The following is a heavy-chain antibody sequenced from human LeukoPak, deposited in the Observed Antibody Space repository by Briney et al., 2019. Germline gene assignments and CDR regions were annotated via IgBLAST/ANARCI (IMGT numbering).Heavy chain of an antibody. D-gene: IGHD3-10*01. J-gene: IGHJ4*02. Sequence: ASVKVSCKASGGTFSSYAISWVRQAPGQGLEWMGGIIPIFCTANYAQKFQGRVTITADESTSTAYMELSSLRSEDTAVYYCARDYEASMVRGVKRYYWGQGTLVTVSS. V-gene: IGHV1-69*13. CDR2: IIPIFCTA. CDR1: GGTFSSYA. CDR3: ARDYEASMVRGVKRYY.